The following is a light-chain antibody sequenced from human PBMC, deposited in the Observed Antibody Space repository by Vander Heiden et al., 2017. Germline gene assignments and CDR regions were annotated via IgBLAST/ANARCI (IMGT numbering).Light chain of an antibody. J-gene: IGLJ3*02. Sequence: SALTQPASVSGAPGPSITISCTGTSSDVGAYNYVSWFQQYPGKAPKLMIYEVDNRPSGVSLRFSGSKSGNTASLTISGLQAEDEADYYCTSYTTTSIRVFGGGTKVTVL. V-gene: IGLV2-14*01. CDR3: TSYTTTSIRV. CDR2: EVD. CDR1: SSDVGAYNY.